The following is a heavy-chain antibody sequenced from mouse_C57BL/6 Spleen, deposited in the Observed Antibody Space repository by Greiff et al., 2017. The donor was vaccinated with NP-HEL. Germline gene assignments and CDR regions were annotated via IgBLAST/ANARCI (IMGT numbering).Heavy chain of an antibody. CDR1: GYTFTSYW. D-gene: IGHD2-1*01. J-gene: IGHJ2*01. V-gene: IGHV1-59*01. CDR3: ARRYGKGGYYFDY. CDR2: IDPSDSYT. Sequence: QVQLKQPGAELVRPGTSVKLSCKASGYTFTSYWMHWVKQRPGQGLEWIGVIDPSDSYTNYNQKFKGKATLTVDTSSSTAYMQLSSLTSEDSAVYYCARRYGKGGYYFDYWGQGTTLTVSS.